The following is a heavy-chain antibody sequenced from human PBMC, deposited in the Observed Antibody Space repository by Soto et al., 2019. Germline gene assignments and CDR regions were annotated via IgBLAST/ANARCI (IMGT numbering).Heavy chain of an antibody. D-gene: IGHD6-13*01. V-gene: IGHV4-59*12. CDR2: IYYTGTS. CDR1: GGSIRNNY. J-gene: IGHJ6*02. Sequence: SETLSLTCTVSGGSIRNNYWSWIRQPPGKGLEWVGYIYYTGTSKYNPSLKSRVTISVDSSKNQFSLKLDSVTAADTAVYYCARDGIAAADVWGQGTTVTVSS. CDR3: ARDGIAAADV.